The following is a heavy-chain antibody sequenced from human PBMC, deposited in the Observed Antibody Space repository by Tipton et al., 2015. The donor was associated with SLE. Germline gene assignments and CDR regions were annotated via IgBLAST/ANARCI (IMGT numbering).Heavy chain of an antibody. Sequence: LSLTCTVSSGSISSAGYYWSWIRQHPGKGLEWIGYVYSGGTTYYNPSLKGRLTISLDTPEKQFSLKLSPVTSADTAVYYCARYYYDSTGDCLFDSWGQGTLVTVSS. D-gene: IGHD3-22*01. V-gene: IGHV4-31*03. CDR3: ARYYYDSTGDCLFDS. J-gene: IGHJ4*02. CDR2: VYSGGTT. CDR1: SGSISSAGYY.